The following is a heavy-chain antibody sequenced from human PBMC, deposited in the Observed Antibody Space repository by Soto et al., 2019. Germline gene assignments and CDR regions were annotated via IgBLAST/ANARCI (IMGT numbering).Heavy chain of an antibody. CDR3: AITLAYCSSTSCYGDYYGMDV. CDR1: GGTFSIYA. J-gene: IGHJ6*02. CDR2: IIPIFGTA. D-gene: IGHD2-2*01. V-gene: IGHV1-69*13. Sequence: SVKVSCKASGGTFSIYAISWGRQAPGQGLEWMGGIIPIFGTANCAQKFQGRVTITADESTSTAYMELSSLRSEDTAVYYCAITLAYCSSTSCYGDYYGMDVWGQGTTVTVSS.